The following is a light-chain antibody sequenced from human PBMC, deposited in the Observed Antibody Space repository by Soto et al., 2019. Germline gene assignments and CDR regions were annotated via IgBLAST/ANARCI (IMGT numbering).Light chain of an antibody. CDR3: SSFAGSNNFPYV. CDR1: SSDVGAYDY. Sequence: LTQPPSASWSPGQSVTISCTGTSSDVGAYDYVSWYQQHPGKAPKLMIYEINKRPSGVPDRFSGSKSGNTASLTVSGLQAEDEADYYCSSFAGSNNFPYVFGTGTKVTVL. V-gene: IGLV2-8*01. CDR2: EIN. J-gene: IGLJ1*01.